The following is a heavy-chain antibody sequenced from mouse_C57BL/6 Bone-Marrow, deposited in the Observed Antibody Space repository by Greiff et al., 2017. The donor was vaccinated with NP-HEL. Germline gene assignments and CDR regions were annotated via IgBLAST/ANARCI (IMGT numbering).Heavy chain of an antibody. J-gene: IGHJ2*01. CDR1: GYTFTSYW. D-gene: IGHD2-5*01. CDR2: IHPNSGST. Sequence: QVQLQQPGAELVKPGASVKLSCKASGYTFTSYWMHWVKQRPGQGLEWIGMIHPNSGSTNYNEKFKSKATLTVDKSSSTAYMQLSSLTSEDSAVYYCARIPYYSNYEDYFDYWGKGTTLTVSS. CDR3: ARIPYYSNYEDYFDY. V-gene: IGHV1-64*01.